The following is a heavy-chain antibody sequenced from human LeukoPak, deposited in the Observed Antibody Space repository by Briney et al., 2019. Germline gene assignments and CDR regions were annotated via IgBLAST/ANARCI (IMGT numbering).Heavy chain of an antibody. J-gene: IGHJ4*02. V-gene: IGHV4-4*07. CDR2: IYTSGST. CDR3: AGRRITGTTYYFDY. Sequence: PSETLSLTCTVSGGSISSYYWSWIRQPAGKGLEWIGRIYTSGSTNYNSSLKSRVTMSVDTSKNQFSLKLSSVTAADTAVYYCAGRRITGTTYYFDYWGQGTLVTVSS. D-gene: IGHD1-20*01. CDR1: GGSISSYY.